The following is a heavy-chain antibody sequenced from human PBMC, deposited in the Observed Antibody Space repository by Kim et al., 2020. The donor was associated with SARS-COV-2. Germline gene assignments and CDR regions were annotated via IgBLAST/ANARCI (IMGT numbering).Heavy chain of an antibody. J-gene: IGHJ4*02. CDR3: ARGPCHGYSSSWCITHSPHYFDY. D-gene: IGHD6-13*01. CDR2: IIAIFGTA. V-gene: IGHV1-69*13. CDR1: GGTFSSYA. Sequence: SVKVSCKASGGTFSSYAISWVRQAPGQGLEWMGGIIAIFGTANYAQKFQGRVTITADESTSTAYMELSSLRSEDTAVYYCARGPCHGYSSSWCITHSPHYFDYSGQGTLVTVSS.